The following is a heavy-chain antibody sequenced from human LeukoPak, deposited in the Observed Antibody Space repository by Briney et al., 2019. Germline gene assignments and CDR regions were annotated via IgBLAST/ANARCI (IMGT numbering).Heavy chain of an antibody. CDR1: GGSISGYY. Sequence: PSETLSLTCTVSGGSISGYYWSWIRQPPGKGLEWIGEINHSGSTNYNPSLKSRVTISGDTSKNPFSLKLSSVTAADTAVYYCARHSRRARGCSYGSALIPFDYWGQGTLVTVSS. CDR2: INHSGST. CDR3: ARHSRRARGCSYGSALIPFDY. V-gene: IGHV4-34*01. D-gene: IGHD5-18*01. J-gene: IGHJ4*02.